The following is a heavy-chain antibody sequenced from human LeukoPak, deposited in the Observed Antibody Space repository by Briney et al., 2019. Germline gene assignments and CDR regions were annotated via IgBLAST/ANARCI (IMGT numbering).Heavy chain of an antibody. CDR3: AGYSDSSGYYQLFDY. V-gene: IGHV4-59*01. Sequence: SETLSLTCTVSGGSISSYYWSWIRQPPGKGLEWIGYIYYSGSTNYNPSLKSRVTISVDTSKNQFSLKLSSVTAADTAVYYCAGYSDSSGYYQLFDYWGQGTLVTVSS. CDR2: IYYSGST. D-gene: IGHD3-22*01. CDR1: GGSISSYY. J-gene: IGHJ4*02.